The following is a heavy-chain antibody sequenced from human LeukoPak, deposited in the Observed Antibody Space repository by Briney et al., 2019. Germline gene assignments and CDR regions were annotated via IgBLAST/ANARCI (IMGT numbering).Heavy chain of an antibody. Sequence: PSETLSLTCTVSGGSISSYYWSWIRQPPGKGLEWIGYIYYSGSTNYNPSLKSRVTISVDTSKNQFSLKLSSVTAADTAVYYCAGVDSRGYYDPPSFDYWGQGTLVTVSS. J-gene: IGHJ4*02. D-gene: IGHD3-22*01. V-gene: IGHV4-59*08. CDR3: AGVDSRGYYDPPSFDY. CDR2: IYYSGST. CDR1: GGSISSYY.